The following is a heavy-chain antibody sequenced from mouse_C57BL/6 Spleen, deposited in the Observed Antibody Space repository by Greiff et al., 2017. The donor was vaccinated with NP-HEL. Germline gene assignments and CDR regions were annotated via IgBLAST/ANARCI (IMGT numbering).Heavy chain of an antibody. CDR1: GYTFTSYW. D-gene: IGHD1-1*01. CDR3: ARELLLDYFDY. J-gene: IGHJ2*01. CDR2: IDPSDSET. Sequence: VQLQQSGAELVRPGSSVKLSCKASGYTFTSYWMQWVKQRPRQGLEWIGNIDPSDSETHYNQKFKAKATLTVDKSSSTAYMQLSSLTSEDSEVYYCARELLLDYFDYWGQGTTLTVSS. V-gene: IGHV1-52*01.